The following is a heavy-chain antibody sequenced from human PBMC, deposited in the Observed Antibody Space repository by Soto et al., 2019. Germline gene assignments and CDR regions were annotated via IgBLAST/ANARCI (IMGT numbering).Heavy chain of an antibody. D-gene: IGHD2-2*01. V-gene: IGHV3-73*01. Sequence: GGSLRLSCAASGFRFSGSAMHWVRQASGKGLEWVGRIRNKANSYATTYAASVKDRFTVSRDDSKNTAYLQMNSLKTEDTAVYYCTCDCAATSCRLGIWGQGT. CDR1: GFRFSGSA. CDR2: IRNKANSYAT. CDR3: TCDCAATSCRLGI. J-gene: IGHJ4*02.